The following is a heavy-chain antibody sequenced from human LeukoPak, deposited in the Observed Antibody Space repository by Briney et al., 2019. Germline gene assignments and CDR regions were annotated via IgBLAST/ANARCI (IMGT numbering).Heavy chain of an antibody. V-gene: IGHV1-18*04. D-gene: IGHD3-10*01. Sequence: ASVKVSCKASGYTFTSYGISWVRQAPGQGLEWMGWISAYNGNTNYAQKLQGRVTMTTVTSTSTAYMELRSLRSDDTAVYYCARDRSYYGSGSLWGQGTLVTVSS. J-gene: IGHJ4*02. CDR1: GYTFTSYG. CDR3: ARDRSYYGSGSL. CDR2: ISAYNGNT.